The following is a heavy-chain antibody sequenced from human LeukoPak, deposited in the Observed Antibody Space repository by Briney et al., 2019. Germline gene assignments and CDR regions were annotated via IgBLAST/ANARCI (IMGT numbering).Heavy chain of an antibody. J-gene: IGHJ4*02. V-gene: IGHV4-61*02. CDR3: AREGKSGYYDSSGYYYLTVFDY. CDR1: GGSISSGSYY. Sequence: SETLSLTCTVSGGSISSGSYYWSWIRQPAGKGLEWIGRIYTSGSTNYNPSLKSRVTISVDTSKNQFSLKLSSVTAADTAVYYCAREGKSGYYDSSGYYYLTVFDYWGQGTLVTVSS. D-gene: IGHD3-22*01. CDR2: IYTSGST.